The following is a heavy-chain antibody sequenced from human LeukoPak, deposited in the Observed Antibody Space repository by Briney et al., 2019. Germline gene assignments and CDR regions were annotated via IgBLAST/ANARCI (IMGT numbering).Heavy chain of an antibody. Sequence: GGSLRLSCTASGFTFGDYPMYWVRQVPGKGLEWVSLITWDGGTTYYADSVKGRFTVSRDNSKNSLYLQMDNLRTEDTAFYYCAKDICTRTSCHYYFDSWGQGTLVTVSS. J-gene: IGHJ4*02. D-gene: IGHD2-2*01. CDR2: ITWDGGTT. CDR1: GFTFGDYP. V-gene: IGHV3-43*01. CDR3: AKDICTRTSCHYYFDS.